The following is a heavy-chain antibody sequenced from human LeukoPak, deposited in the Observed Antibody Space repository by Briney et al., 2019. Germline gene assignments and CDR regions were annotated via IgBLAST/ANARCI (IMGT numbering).Heavy chain of an antibody. CDR2: IYYSGST. V-gene: IGHV4-30-4*01. CDR1: CGSISSGDYY. D-gene: IGHD3-10*01. J-gene: IGHJ4*02. Sequence: SQTLSLTCTVSCGSISSGDYYWSWIRQPPGKGLEWIGYIYYSGSTYYNPSLKSRVTISVDTSKNQFSLKLSSVTAADTAVYYCARGRGPYYYGSGSYLLDYWGQGTLVTVSS. CDR3: ARGRGPYYYGSGSYLLDY.